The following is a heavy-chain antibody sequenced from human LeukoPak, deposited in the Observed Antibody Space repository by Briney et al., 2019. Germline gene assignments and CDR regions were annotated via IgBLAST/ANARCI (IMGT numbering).Heavy chain of an antibody. J-gene: IGHJ4*02. CDR2: ISDDRSKK. V-gene: IGHV3-30*09. Sequence: GGSLRLSCAASRFTFSSYAMHWVRQAPGKGLEWVAVISDDRSKKFYADSVKGRFAVSRDNAEKSLYLETNSLRAEDTAIYYCARLWGDATIFDLWGQGTLVTVSS. CDR3: ARLWGDATIFDL. D-gene: IGHD5-12*01. CDR1: RFTFSSYA.